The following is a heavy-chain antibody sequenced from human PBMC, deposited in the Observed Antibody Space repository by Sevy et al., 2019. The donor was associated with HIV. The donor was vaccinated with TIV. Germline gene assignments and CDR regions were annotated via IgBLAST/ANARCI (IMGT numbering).Heavy chain of an antibody. CDR1: GFTFSSYA. J-gene: IGHJ4*02. CDR2: ISGSGGST. V-gene: IGHV3-23*01. Sequence: GGSLRLSCAASGFTFSSYAMSWVRQAPGKGLEWVSAISGSGGSTYYADSVKGRFTISRDNSKNTLYLQMNSLRAEDTAVYYCARVGTRPKIYYFDYWGQGTLVTVSS. D-gene: IGHD1-26*01. CDR3: ARVGTRPKIYYFDY.